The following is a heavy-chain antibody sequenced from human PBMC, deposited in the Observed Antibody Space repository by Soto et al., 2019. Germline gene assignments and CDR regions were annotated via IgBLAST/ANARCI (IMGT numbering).Heavy chain of an antibody. D-gene: IGHD3-3*01. Sequence: QVQLVESGGGVVQPGRSLRLSCAASGFTFSSYGMHWVRQAPGKGLEWVAVISYDGSNKYYADSVKGRFTISRDNSKNTLYLQMNSLRAEDTAVYYCAKAGFSGRYDLSWGQGPLVTVSS. CDR1: GFTFSSYG. V-gene: IGHV3-30*18. CDR3: AKAGFSGRYDLS. CDR2: ISYDGSNK. J-gene: IGHJ5*02.